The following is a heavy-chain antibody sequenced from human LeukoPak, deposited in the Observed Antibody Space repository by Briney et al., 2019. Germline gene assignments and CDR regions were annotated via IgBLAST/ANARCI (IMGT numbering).Heavy chain of an antibody. Sequence: SETLSLTCTVSGGSISSYYWSWIRQPPGKGLEWIGYIYYSGSTNYNPSLKSRVTISVDTSKNQFSLKLSSVTAADTAVYYSARLYYYGMDVWGKGTTVTVSS. CDR2: IYYSGST. V-gene: IGHV4-59*01. CDR1: GGSISSYY. J-gene: IGHJ6*04. CDR3: ARLYYYGMDV.